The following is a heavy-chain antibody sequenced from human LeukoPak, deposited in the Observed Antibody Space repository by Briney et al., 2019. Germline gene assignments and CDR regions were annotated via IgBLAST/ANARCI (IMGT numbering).Heavy chain of an antibody. CDR2: IYSGGNT. CDR3: AARPHGDSPYFDF. Sequence: GGSLRLSCAASGITVSSNYMNWVRQAPGKGLEWVSVIYSGGNTYYADSVKGRFTISRDNSKNTLHLQMNTLRAEDTAVYYCAARPHGDSPYFDFWGQGTLVTVSS. V-gene: IGHV3-66*01. CDR1: GITVSSNY. D-gene: IGHD4-17*01. J-gene: IGHJ4*02.